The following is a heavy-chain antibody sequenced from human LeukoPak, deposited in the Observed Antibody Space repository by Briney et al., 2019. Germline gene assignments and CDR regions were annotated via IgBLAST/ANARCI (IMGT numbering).Heavy chain of an antibody. V-gene: IGHV3-9*01. Sequence: GGSLRLSCAASGFTFDDYAMHWVRQAPGKGLERVSGISWNSGSIGYADSVKGRFTISRDNAKNSLYLQMNSLRAEDTALYYCAKEAVALFDYWGQGTLVTVSS. CDR3: AKEAVALFDY. CDR1: GFTFDDYA. CDR2: ISWNSGSI. D-gene: IGHD6-19*01. J-gene: IGHJ4*02.